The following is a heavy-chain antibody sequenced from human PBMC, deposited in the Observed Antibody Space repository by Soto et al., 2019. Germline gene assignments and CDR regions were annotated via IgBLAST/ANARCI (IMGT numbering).Heavy chain of an antibody. CDR3: LSILTGCPC. V-gene: IGHV3-74*01. Sequence: GGSLRLSCAASGFTFSSYWMHWVRQAPGKGLVWVSRINSDGSVTTYADSVTGRFTISRDNAKNTLYLQMNSLRAEDTAVYYCLSILTGCPCWGQGTLVTVSS. CDR2: INSDGSVT. CDR1: GFTFSSYW. D-gene: IGHD3-9*01. J-gene: IGHJ4*02.